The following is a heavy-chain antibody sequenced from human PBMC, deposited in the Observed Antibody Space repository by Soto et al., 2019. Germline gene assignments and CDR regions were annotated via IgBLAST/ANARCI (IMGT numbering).Heavy chain of an antibody. J-gene: IGHJ6*02. CDR1: GYTFTSYG. V-gene: IGHV1-18*01. Sequence: QVQLVQSGAEVKKPGASVKVSCKASGYTFTSYGISWVRQAPGQGLEWMGWISAYNGNTNYAQKLQGRATMTTDTSTSTAYMELRSLRSDDTAVYYCARDTYYYDSSGYYYFGMDVWGQGTTVTVSS. CDR2: ISAYNGNT. CDR3: ARDTYYYDSSGYYYFGMDV. D-gene: IGHD3-22*01.